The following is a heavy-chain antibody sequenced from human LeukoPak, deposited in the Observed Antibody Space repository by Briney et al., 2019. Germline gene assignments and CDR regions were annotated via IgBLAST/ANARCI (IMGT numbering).Heavy chain of an antibody. V-gene: IGHV3-23*01. J-gene: IGHJ5*02. CDR2: IKSDGKT. D-gene: IGHD6-19*01. CDR3: AKCRVETYSSGWCNWLDP. Sequence: GGSLRLSCAASGFTFNTYAMSWVRQAPGMGPEWVSAIKSDGKTHYADSVKGRFTISRDNSKNTLSLQMNSLRAEDTALYYCAKCRVETYSSGWCNWLDPWGQGTQVTVSS. CDR1: GFTFNTYA.